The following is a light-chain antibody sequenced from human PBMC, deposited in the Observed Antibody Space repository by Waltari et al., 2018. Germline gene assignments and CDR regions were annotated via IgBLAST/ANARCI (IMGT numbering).Light chain of an antibody. CDR3: HHYYIPPLT. Sequence: DIVMTQSPDSLAVSLGERATINCKSSQSVLSSSNNQNYLAWYQQKPRQPPKLLIYWASTRESWVPDRFSGSGSGTDFTLTISSLQAEDVAVYYCHHYYIPPLTFGQGTRLEI. J-gene: IGKJ5*01. CDR2: WAS. CDR1: QSVLSSSNNQNY. V-gene: IGKV4-1*01.